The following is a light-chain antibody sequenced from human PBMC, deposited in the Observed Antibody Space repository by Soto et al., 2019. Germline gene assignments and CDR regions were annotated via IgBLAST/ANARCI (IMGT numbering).Light chain of an antibody. CDR2: GAS. Sequence: EIVLTQSPGTLSLSPGERATLSCRASQSVSSSYLAWYQQKPGQAPRXXIYGASSRATGIPDRFSGSGSGTDFTLTISRLEPEDFEVYDGQQYGSSQWTFGQGTKVDIK. V-gene: IGKV3-20*01. J-gene: IGKJ1*01. CDR1: QSVSSSY. CDR3: QQYGSSQWT.